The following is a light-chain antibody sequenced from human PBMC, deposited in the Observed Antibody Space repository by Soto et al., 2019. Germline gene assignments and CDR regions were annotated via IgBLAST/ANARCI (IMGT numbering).Light chain of an antibody. CDR3: HQYGSSPRT. V-gene: IGKV3-20*01. Sequence: EIVLTQSPGTLSLSPGERATLSCRASQTVSSSNLAWYQQKPGQAPKVLIYGASSRATGIADRFSGSGSGTDFTLTISRLVPEDVAVYYCHQYGSSPRTCGQGTKVEIK. J-gene: IGKJ1*01. CDR2: GAS. CDR1: QTVSSSN.